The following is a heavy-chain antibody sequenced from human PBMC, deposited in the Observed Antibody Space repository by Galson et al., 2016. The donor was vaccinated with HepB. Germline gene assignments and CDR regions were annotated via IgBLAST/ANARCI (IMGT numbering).Heavy chain of an antibody. CDR1: GGSMNSYY. CDR2: IYSSGSA. D-gene: IGHD2-15*01. CDR3: AREGSGGTYYYYYAMDV. J-gene: IGHJ6*02. V-gene: IGHV4-59*01. Sequence: LSLTCTVSGGSMNSYYWSWIRQPPGKGLEWIGYIYSSGSATYNPSLKSRVTISVDTSKNHFSLKMTSVTAADTAVYFCAREGSGGTYYYYYAMDVWGQGTTVTVSS.